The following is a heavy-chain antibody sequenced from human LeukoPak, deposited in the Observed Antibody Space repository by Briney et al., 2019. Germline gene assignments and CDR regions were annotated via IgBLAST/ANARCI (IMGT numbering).Heavy chain of an antibody. CDR1: GGSISSYY. V-gene: IGHV4-59*12. CDR3: ASHYGGNSIWYFDL. CDR2: IHYSGST. Sequence: SETLSLTCTVSGGSISSYYWSWIRRPPGKGLEWIGSIHYSGSTSYDPSLKSRVTISGDTSKNQFSLKLSSVNAADTAVYYCASHYGGNSIWYFDLWGRGTLVTVSS. J-gene: IGHJ2*01. D-gene: IGHD4-23*01.